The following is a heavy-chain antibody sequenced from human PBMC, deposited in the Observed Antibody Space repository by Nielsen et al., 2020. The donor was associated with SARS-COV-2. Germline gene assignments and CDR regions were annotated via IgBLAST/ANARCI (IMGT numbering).Heavy chain of an antibody. CDR3: AKDSGPVAATPFDY. CDR2: ISWNSGSI. CDR1: GFTFDDYA. V-gene: IGHV3-9*01. D-gene: IGHD2-15*01. J-gene: IGHJ4*02. Sequence: GGSLRLSCAASGFTFDDYAMHWVRQAPGKGLEWVSGISWNSGSIGYADSVKGRFTISRDNAKNSLYLQMNSLRAEDTALYYCAKDSGPVAATPFDYWGQGTLVTVSS.